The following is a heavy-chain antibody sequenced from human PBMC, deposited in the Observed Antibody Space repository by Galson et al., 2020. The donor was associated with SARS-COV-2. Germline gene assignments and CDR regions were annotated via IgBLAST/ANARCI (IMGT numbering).Heavy chain of an antibody. Sequence: SCTASGFTFSNFWMHWVRQAPGKGLVWVSRINSEGNITSYADSVKGRFTISRDNAKNTLYLQMNSLSAEDTAVYYCTATRAYWGQGTLVTVSS. CDR1: GFTFSNFW. CDR2: INSEGNIT. J-gene: IGHJ4*02. V-gene: IGHV3-74*01. D-gene: IGHD1-26*01. CDR3: TATRAY.